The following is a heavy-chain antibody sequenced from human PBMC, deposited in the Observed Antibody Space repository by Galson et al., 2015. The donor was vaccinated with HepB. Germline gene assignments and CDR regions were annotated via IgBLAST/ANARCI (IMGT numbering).Heavy chain of an antibody. CDR2: IYSGGST. CDR3: ARGRPSPNSNPFDY. J-gene: IGHJ4*02. D-gene: IGHD2-21*01. Sequence: SLRLSCAASGFTVSDNYMSWVRQAPGKGLEWVSVIYSGGSTHSAESVKGRFTIFRDTSNDTQYLQMNRLRAEDTAVYDFARGRPSPNSNPFDYWGQGTLVTVSS. CDR1: GFTVSDNY. V-gene: IGHV3-66*01.